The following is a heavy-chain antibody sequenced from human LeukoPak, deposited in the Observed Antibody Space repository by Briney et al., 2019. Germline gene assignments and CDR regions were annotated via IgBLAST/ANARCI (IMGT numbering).Heavy chain of an antibody. V-gene: IGHV3-21*01. D-gene: IGHD2-21*02. J-gene: IGHJ4*02. CDR1: GFTFSSYS. Sequence: GGSLRLSCTASGFTFSSYSMNWVRQAPGKGLEWVSSISSSSSYIYYADSVKGRFTISRDNAKNSLYLQMNSLRAEDTAVYYCARESRGDCYEDWGQGTLVTVSS. CDR3: ARESRGDCYED. CDR2: ISSSSSYI.